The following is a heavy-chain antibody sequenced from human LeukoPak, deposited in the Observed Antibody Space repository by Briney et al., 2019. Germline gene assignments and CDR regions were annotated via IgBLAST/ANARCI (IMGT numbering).Heavy chain of an antibody. V-gene: IGHV5-51*01. J-gene: IGHJ4*02. CDR2: ICPGDSDT. D-gene: IGHD3-22*01. CDR1: GYSFTSYW. CDR3: ARPGSVGDSSGPLDY. Sequence: GESLKISCKGSGYSFTSYWIGWVRQMPGKGLEWMGIICPGDSDTRYSPSFQGQVTISADKSISTAYLQWSSLKASDTAMYYCARPGSVGDSSGPLDYWGQGTLVTVSS.